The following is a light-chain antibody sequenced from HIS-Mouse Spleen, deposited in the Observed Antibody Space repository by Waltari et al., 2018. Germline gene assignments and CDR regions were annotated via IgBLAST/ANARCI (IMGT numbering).Light chain of an antibody. Sequence: QSALTQPDSVSGSPGQSITISCTGTSSDVGSYNLFSWYQQHPGQAPKLMIYEGSKRPSWVSNRFSGSKSGNTASLTISGLQAEDEADYYCCSYAGSSTVVFGGGTKLTVL. CDR2: EGS. V-gene: IGLV2-23*01. CDR3: CSYAGSSTVV. J-gene: IGLJ2*01. CDR1: SSDVGSYNL.